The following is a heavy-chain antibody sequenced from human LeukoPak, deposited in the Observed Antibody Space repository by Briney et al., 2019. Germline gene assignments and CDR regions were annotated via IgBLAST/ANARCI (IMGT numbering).Heavy chain of an antibody. CDR1: GGTFSSYA. CDR3: ARARSPLLDSSTPYDAFDI. Sequence: SVKISCKASGGTFSSYAISWVRQAPGQGLEWMGGIIPIFGTANYAQKFQGRVTITTDESTSTAYMELSSLRSEDTAVYYCARARSPLLDSSTPYDAFDIWGQGTMVTVSS. D-gene: IGHD2-2*01. CDR2: IIPIFGTA. V-gene: IGHV1-69*05. J-gene: IGHJ3*02.